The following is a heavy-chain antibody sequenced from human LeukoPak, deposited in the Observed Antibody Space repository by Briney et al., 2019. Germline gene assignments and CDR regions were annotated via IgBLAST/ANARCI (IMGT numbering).Heavy chain of an antibody. CDR2: IIPIFGTA. V-gene: IGHV1-69*13. CDR3: ATAGCSGGSCYYNWFDP. Sequence: SVKVSCKASGGTFSSYAISWVRQAPGQGLEWMGGIIPIFGTANYAQKFQGRVTITADESTSTAYMELSSLRSEDTAVYYRATAGCSGGSCYYNWFDPWGQGTLVTVSS. CDR1: GGTFSSYA. D-gene: IGHD2-15*01. J-gene: IGHJ5*02.